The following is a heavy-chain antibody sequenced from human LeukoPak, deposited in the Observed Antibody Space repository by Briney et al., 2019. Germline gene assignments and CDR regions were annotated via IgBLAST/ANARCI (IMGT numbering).Heavy chain of an antibody. D-gene: IGHD3-3*01. J-gene: IGHJ6*03. CDR3: ARSYYDWGYYYYYMDV. Sequence: SETLSLTCTVSGGSISSYYWSWIRQPPGKGLEWIGYIYYSGSTNYNPSLNSRVTISVDTSKNQFSLKLSSVTAADTAVYYCARSYYDWGYYYYYMDVWGKGTTVTVSS. CDR2: IYYSGST. V-gene: IGHV4-59*01. CDR1: GGSISSYY.